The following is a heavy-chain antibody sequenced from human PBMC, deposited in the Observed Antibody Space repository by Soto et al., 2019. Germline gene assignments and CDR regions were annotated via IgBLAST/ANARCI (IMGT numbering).Heavy chain of an antibody. CDR1: GFSLSGYW. CDR2: IAQGGGEK. CDR3: ARGANRFDP. Sequence: GGAPRLSCAAPGFSLSGYWMAWFLQTPGQGLKWVANIAQGGGEKRYVASVRGRFTISRDNDKSSLYLQMNSLRAEDTVVYYGARGANRFDPWRHGTLVIVSS. V-gene: IGHV3-7*05. J-gene: IGHJ5*02.